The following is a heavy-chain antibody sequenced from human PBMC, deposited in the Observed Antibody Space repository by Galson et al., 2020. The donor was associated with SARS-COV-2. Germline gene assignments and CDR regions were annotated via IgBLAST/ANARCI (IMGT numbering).Heavy chain of an antibody. D-gene: IGHD6-13*01. CDR1: GFSRSTSGLG. CDR3: VHFATSGSPVFDN. CDR2: IYWENDK. Sequence: KMSGPTLVQPTQTLTVTCTFPGFSRSTSGLGVGWIRQPPGKALEWLALIYWENDKRYSPSLKSRLRITEDTSKNQVVLTMTNMDPVDTATYYCVHFATSGSPVFDNWGQGTRVIVSS. V-gene: IGHV2-5*02. J-gene: IGHJ4*02.